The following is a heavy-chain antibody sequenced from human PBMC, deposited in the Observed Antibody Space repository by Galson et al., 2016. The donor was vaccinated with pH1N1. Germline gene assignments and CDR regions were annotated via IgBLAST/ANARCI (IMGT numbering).Heavy chain of an antibody. D-gene: IGHD3-16*01. CDR1: GYTFTNYA. J-gene: IGHJ6*02. Sequence: SVKVSCKASGYTFTNYAMNWVRQAPGQGLEWMGWINTNTGNPTYVQGFTGRFVFSLDTSVSTAYLQISGLKAEDTAVYYCAGDGDGRLHVGALFGGRYQSYGMDVWGQGTTVTVSS. V-gene: IGHV7-4-1*02. CDR3: AGDGDGRLHVGALFGGRYQSYGMDV. CDR2: INTNTGNP.